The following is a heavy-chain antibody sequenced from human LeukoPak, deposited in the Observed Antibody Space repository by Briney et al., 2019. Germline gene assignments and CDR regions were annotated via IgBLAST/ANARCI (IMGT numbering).Heavy chain of an antibody. Sequence: GGSLRLSCAASGFTFSTYWMTWVRQAPGKGLEWVANIKQDGSECHYVDSVKGRFTISRDNAKNSPYLQMNSLRAEDTAVYYCAREESIVGATAIDYWGQGTLVTVSS. CDR1: GFTFSTYW. CDR2: IKQDGSEC. D-gene: IGHD1-26*01. V-gene: IGHV3-7*03. J-gene: IGHJ4*02. CDR3: AREESIVGATAIDY.